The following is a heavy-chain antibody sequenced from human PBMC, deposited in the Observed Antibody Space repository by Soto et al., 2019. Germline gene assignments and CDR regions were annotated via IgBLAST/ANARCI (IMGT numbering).Heavy chain of an antibody. Sequence: EVQLVDTGGGLIQPGGSLRLSCAASGFTVSSNYMSWVRQAPGRGREWGSTIFSGGTTHYADSVKGRFTISRDSSKNTLYLQMNSLRAEDTAIYYCARETVPPSYHYYDCWGQGTLVTVSS. CDR3: ARETVPPSYHYYDC. CDR2: IFSGGTT. V-gene: IGHV3-53*02. J-gene: IGHJ4*02. D-gene: IGHD2-2*01. CDR1: GFTVSSNY.